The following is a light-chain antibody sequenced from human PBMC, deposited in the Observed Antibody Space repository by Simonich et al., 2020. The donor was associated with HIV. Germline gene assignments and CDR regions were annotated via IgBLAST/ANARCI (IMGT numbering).Light chain of an antibody. Sequence: DIVMTQSPDSLAVSLGERATINCKSSQSVLYSANNKNYLSWYQQKPGQPPKPLIYWASTRESGVPARFSGSGSGTDFTLIISSLQAEDVAVYYCQQYYSTPLTFGGGTKVEIK. V-gene: IGKV4-1*01. CDR2: WAS. J-gene: IGKJ4*01. CDR3: QQYYSTPLT. CDR1: QSVLYSANNKNY.